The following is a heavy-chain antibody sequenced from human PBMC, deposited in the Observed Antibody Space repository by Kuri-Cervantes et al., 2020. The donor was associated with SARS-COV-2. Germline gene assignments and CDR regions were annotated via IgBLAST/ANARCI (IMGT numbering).Heavy chain of an antibody. CDR2: ISYDGSNK. J-gene: IGHJ6*03. Sequence: GASLRLSCAASGFTFSSYAIHWVRQPPGKGLEWVAVISYDGSNKYYADSVKGRFTISRDNSKNTLYLQMNSLRAEDTAVYYCHLEVVPAATPGYMDVWGKGTTVTVSS. V-gene: IGHV3-30-3*01. D-gene: IGHD2-2*01. CDR1: GFTFSSYA. CDR3: HLEVVPAATPGYMDV.